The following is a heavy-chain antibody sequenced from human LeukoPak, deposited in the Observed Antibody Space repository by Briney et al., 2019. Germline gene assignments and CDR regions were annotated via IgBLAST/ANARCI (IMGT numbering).Heavy chain of an antibody. CDR3: AREDDIVVVPASPYGMDV. CDR2: IIPTFGTA. D-gene: IGHD2-2*01. CDR1: GGTFSSYA. Sequence: GASVKVSCKASGGTFSSYAISWVRQAPGQGLEWMGGIIPTFGTANYAQKFQGRVTITADESTSTAYMELSSLRSEDTAVYYCAREDDIVVVPASPYGMDVWGKGTTVTVSS. V-gene: IGHV1-69*13. J-gene: IGHJ6*04.